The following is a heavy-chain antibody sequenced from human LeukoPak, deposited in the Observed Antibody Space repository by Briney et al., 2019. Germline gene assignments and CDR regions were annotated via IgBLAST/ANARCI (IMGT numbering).Heavy chain of an antibody. CDR1: GFTFSSYV. D-gene: IGHD6-6*01. Sequence: GGSLRLSCAASGFTFSSYVMSWVRQAPGKGLEWVSGISGSGGSTYYADSVKGRFTISRDNSKNTLYLQMTSLRAEDTAVYYCAKSPIIAARSLFDYWDQGTLVTVSS. J-gene: IGHJ4*02. CDR2: ISGSGGST. V-gene: IGHV3-23*01. CDR3: AKSPIIAARSLFDY.